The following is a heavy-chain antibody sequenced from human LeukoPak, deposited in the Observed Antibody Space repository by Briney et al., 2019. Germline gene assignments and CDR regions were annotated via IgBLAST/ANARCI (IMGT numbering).Heavy chain of an antibody. V-gene: IGHV3-48*03. Sequence: GSLRLSCAASAFTFSTSEMNWVRQAPGKGLEWISYISSSGTTIYYADSVKGRFTISRDNAKNSLYLQMDSLRAEDTAVYYCARDRGIGDAPYWYFDLWGRGTLVTVSS. J-gene: IGHJ2*01. CDR1: AFTFSTSE. D-gene: IGHD4-17*01. CDR3: ARDRGIGDAPYWYFDL. CDR2: ISSSGTTI.